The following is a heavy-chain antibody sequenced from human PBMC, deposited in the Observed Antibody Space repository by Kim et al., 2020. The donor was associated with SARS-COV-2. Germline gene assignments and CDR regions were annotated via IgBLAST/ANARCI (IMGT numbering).Heavy chain of an antibody. CDR3: ARAPGYNWNDGARGWFVP. CDR2: INAGNGNT. Sequence: ASVKVSCKASGYTFTSYAMHWVRQAPGQRLEWMGWINAGNGNTKYSQTFQGRVTITRDTSASTAYMELSSLRSEDTAVYYCARAPGYNWNDGARGWFVPWGEGTLVTASS. J-gene: IGHJ5*02. CDR1: GYTFTSYA. D-gene: IGHD1-1*01. V-gene: IGHV1-3*01.